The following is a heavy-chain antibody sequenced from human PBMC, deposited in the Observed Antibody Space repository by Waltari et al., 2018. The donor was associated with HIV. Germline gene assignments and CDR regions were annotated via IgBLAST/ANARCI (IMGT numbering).Heavy chain of an antibody. CDR2: INPNSGGT. CDR1: GYTFTGYY. V-gene: IGHV1-2*04. D-gene: IGHD1-26*01. Sequence: QVQLVQSGAEVKKPGASVKVSCKASGYTFTGYYMHWVRQAPGQGLEWMGWINPNSGGTNYAQKFQGWVTMTRDTSISTAYMELSRLRSDDTAVYYCARDLGHRWEPTYGMDVWGQGTTVTVSS. J-gene: IGHJ6*02. CDR3: ARDLGHRWEPTYGMDV.